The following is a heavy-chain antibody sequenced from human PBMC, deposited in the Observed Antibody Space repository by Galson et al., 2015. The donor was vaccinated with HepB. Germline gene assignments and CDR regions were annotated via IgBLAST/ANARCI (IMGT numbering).Heavy chain of an antibody. CDR1: GYTLTELS. CDR2: FDPEDGET. CDR3: ATVRQWLIYNWFDP. Sequence: KVSCKVSGYTLTELSMHWVRQAPGKGLEWMGGFDPEDGETIYAQKFQGRVTMTEDTSTDTAYMELSSLRSEDTAVYYCATVRQWLIYNWFDPWGQGTLVTVSS. D-gene: IGHD6-19*01. J-gene: IGHJ5*02. V-gene: IGHV1-24*01.